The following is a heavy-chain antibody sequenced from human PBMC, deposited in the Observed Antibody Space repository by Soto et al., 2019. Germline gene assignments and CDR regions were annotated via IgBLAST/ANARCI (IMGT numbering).Heavy chain of an antibody. V-gene: IGHV2-26*01. CDR1: GFSLSNARMG. Sequence: QVTLKESGPVLVKPTETLTLTCTVSGFSLSNARMGVRWIRQPPGKALEWLAHIFSNDEKSYSTSLKSRLTISKDTSKSQVVLTMTNMDPVDTATYYCARMTRYYDFWSGPLLGWFDPWGQGTLVTVSS. D-gene: IGHD3-3*01. CDR2: IFSNDEK. J-gene: IGHJ5*02. CDR3: ARMTRYYDFWSGPLLGWFDP.